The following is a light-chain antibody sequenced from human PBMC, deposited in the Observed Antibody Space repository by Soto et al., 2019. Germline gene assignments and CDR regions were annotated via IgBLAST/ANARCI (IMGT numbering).Light chain of an antibody. V-gene: IGKV1-9*01. J-gene: IGKJ1*01. CDR3: QQLNSYSWT. CDR2: AAS. Sequence: DIQLTQSPSFLSASLGDRVTITCRASQGVANYFAWYQQKPGKAPKLLIYAASTLQGGVPSRFRGSGSGTEFTLTISSLQPEDFETYYCQQLNSYSWTFGQGTKVDIK. CDR1: QGVANY.